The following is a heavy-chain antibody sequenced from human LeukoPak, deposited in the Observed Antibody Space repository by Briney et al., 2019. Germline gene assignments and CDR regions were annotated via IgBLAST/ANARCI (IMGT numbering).Heavy chain of an antibody. CDR3: ASHGIAARPGYFDY. CDR1: GGSISSYY. Sequence: PSETLSLTCTVSGGSISSYYWSWIRQPPGTGLEWIGYIYYSGSTNYNPSLKSRVTISVDTSKNQFSLKLSSVTAADTAVYYCASHGIAARPGYFDYWGQGTLVTVSS. CDR2: IYYSGST. J-gene: IGHJ4*02. D-gene: IGHD6-6*01. V-gene: IGHV4-59*01.